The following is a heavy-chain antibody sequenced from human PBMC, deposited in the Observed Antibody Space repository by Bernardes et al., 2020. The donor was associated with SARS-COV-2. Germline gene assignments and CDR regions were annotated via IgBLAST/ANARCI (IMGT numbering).Heavy chain of an antibody. CDR3: ARREYCSGGSCYGGWFDP. J-gene: IGHJ5*02. CDR2: IYPGDSDT. D-gene: IGHD2-15*01. Sequence: GESLKISCKGSGYSFTSYWIGWVRQMPGKGLEWMGIIYPGDSDTRYSPSFQGQVTISADKSISTAYLQWSSLKASDTAMYYCARREYCSGGSCYGGWFDPWGQGTLVTVSS. V-gene: IGHV5-51*01. CDR1: GYSFTSYW.